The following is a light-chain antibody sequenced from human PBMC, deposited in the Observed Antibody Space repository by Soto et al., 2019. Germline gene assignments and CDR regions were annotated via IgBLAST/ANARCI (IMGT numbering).Light chain of an antibody. CDR2: LGS. CDR3: MQALQTPA. CDR1: QSLLNSNGYNY. V-gene: IGKV2-28*01. J-gene: IGKJ4*01. Sequence: DLVMTQSPLSLPVTPGAPASISYRSSQSLLNSNGYNYLDWYLQKPGQSPQLLIYLGSNRASGVPDRFIGSGSGTDLTLKISRVAAEEVGVYYCMQALQTPAFGGGTKVEIK.